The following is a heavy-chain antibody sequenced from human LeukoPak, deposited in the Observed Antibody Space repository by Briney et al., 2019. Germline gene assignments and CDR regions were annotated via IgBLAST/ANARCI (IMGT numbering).Heavy chain of an antibody. Sequence: ASVKVSCKASGHTFTSYYMHWVRQAPGQGLEWMGIINPSGGSTSYAQKFQGRVTMTRDTSTSTVYMELSSLRSEDTAVYYCARVASSGWYILRWGQGTLVTVSS. V-gene: IGHV1-46*01. D-gene: IGHD6-19*01. CDR1: GHTFTSYY. CDR3: ARVASSGWYILR. J-gene: IGHJ4*02. CDR2: INPSGGST.